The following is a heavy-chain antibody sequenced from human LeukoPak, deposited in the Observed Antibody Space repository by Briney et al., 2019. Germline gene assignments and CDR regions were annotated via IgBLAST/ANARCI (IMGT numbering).Heavy chain of an antibody. CDR1: GFTFSSYS. D-gene: IGHD4-11*01. Sequence: GGSLRLSCAASGFTFSSYSMNWARQAPGKGLEWVSSISSSSSYIYYADSVKGRFTISRDNSKNTLYLQMSSPRAEDTGVYYCAKVGLTVTTILDYFDYWGQGTLVTASS. V-gene: IGHV3-21*01. CDR2: ISSSSSYI. J-gene: IGHJ4*02. CDR3: AKVGLTVTTILDYFDY.